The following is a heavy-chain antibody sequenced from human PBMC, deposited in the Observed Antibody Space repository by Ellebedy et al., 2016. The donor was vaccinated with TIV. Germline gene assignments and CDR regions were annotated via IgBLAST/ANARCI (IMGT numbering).Heavy chain of an antibody. Sequence: AASVKVSCKASGYTFTSSGISWVRQAPGQGLEWMGWISAYNGNTNYAQKLQGRVTMTTDTSTSTAYMELRSLRSDDTAVYYCARDEYSRDYYYNGMDVWGQGTTVTVSS. CDR2: ISAYNGNT. CDR3: ARDEYSRDYYYNGMDV. V-gene: IGHV1-18*01. CDR1: GYTFTSSG. J-gene: IGHJ6*02. D-gene: IGHD5-18*01.